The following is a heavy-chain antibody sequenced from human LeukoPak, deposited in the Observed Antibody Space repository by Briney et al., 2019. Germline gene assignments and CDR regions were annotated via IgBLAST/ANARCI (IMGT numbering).Heavy chain of an antibody. J-gene: IGHJ4*02. D-gene: IGHD5-18*01. Sequence: GGSLRLSCAASGFTFSGFATSWVRQAPGKGLEWVSGISTTGGTTNYAGSVKGRFTISRDNSKNTLYLQMNGLRADDTAVYYCATPAGTAMVYRSDYWGQGTLVTVSS. CDR2: ISTTGGTT. CDR1: GFTFSGFA. V-gene: IGHV3-23*01. CDR3: ATPAGTAMVYRSDY.